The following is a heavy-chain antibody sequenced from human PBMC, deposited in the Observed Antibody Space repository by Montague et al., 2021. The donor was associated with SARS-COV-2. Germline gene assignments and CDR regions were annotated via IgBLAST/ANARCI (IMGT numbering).Heavy chain of an antibody. Sequence: SLRLSCAAFGFKVNNYAMHWVRQAPNKGLEWVAVIWADAYDQYYADAVKGRFTISRDDSKNTLYLQMDNLRGEATAVYYGCRGSDGDFGRFDYWGQGTLVTVSS. D-gene: IGHD4-17*01. V-gene: IGHV3-33*01. CDR2: IWADAYDQ. CDR1: GFKVNNYA. CDR3: CRGSDGDFGRFDY. J-gene: IGHJ4*02.